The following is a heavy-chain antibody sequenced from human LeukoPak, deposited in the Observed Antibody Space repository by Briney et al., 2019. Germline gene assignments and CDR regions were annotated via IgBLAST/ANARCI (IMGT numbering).Heavy chain of an antibody. CDR3: ARGNYYDSSGYPNFDY. J-gene: IGHJ4*02. CDR2: IRQDESER. CDR1: GFSFSSYW. V-gene: IGHV3-7*01. D-gene: IGHD3-22*01. Sequence: PGGSLRLSCEGSGFSFSSYWMTWVRQLPGKGPEWVANIRQDESERYFADSVKGRFTISRDNAKNSLYLQMNSLRAEDTAVYYCARGNYYDSSGYPNFDYWGQGTLVTVSS.